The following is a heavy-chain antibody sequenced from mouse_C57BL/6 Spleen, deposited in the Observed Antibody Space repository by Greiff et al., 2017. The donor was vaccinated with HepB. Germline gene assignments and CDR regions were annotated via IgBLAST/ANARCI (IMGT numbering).Heavy chain of an antibody. CDR3: ARSTYGSSYGYFDV. J-gene: IGHJ1*03. CDR2: IDPSDSET. D-gene: IGHD1-1*01. V-gene: IGHV1-52*01. Sequence: VQLQQPGAELVRPGSSVKLSCKASGYTFTSYWMHWVKQRPIQGLEWIGNIDPSDSETHYNQKFKDKATLTVDKSSSTAYMQLSSLTSEDSAVYYCARSTYGSSYGYFDVWGTGTTVTVSS. CDR1: GYTFTSYW.